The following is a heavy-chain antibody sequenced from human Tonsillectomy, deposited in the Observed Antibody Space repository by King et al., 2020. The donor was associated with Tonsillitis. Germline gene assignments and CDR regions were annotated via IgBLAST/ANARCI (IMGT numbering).Heavy chain of an antibody. CDR1: GYTFSTYD. V-gene: IGHV1-8*01. Sequence: QLVQSGAEVKKPGASVKVSCKASGYTFSTYDINWVRQATGQGLEWMGWMNPKSGKTGYAQKFQGRVTMTRNTSISTAYMGLRSLRSEDTAVYYCARALPGAGDYADYWGQGTLVTVSS. J-gene: IGHJ4*02. D-gene: IGHD4-17*01. CDR2: MNPKSGKT. CDR3: ARALPGAGDYADY.